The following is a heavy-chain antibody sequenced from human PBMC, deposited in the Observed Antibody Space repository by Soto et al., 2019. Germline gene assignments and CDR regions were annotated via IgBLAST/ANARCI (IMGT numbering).Heavy chain of an antibody. Sequence: SETLSLTCTVSGGSISSYYWSWIRQPPGKGLEWIGYIYYSGSTNYNPSLKSRVTISVDTSKNQFSLKLSSVTAADTAVYYCARHGFDGDYADNWFDPWGQGTLVTVSS. CDR3: ARHGFDGDYADNWFDP. CDR2: IYYSGST. J-gene: IGHJ5*02. CDR1: GGSISSYY. D-gene: IGHD4-17*01. V-gene: IGHV4-59*08.